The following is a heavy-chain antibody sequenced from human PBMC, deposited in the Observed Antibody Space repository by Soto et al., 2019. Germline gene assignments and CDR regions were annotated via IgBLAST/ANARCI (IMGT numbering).Heavy chain of an antibody. CDR2: IYYSGST. CDR1: GGSISSSSYY. J-gene: IGHJ6*02. Sequence: SETLSLTCTVSGGSISSSSYYWGWIRQPPGKGLEWIGSIYYSGSTYYNPSLKSRVPISVDTSKNQFSLKLSSVTAADTAVYYCARQSRGYSYGFQSTGYYGMDVWGQGTTVTVSS. CDR3: ARQSRGYSYGFQSTGYYGMDV. D-gene: IGHD5-18*01. V-gene: IGHV4-39*01.